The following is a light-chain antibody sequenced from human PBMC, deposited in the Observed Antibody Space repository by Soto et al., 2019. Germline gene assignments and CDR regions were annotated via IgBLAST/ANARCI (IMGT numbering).Light chain of an antibody. CDR3: HQRGSWPLT. Sequence: EIVLTQSPGTLSLSPGERATLSCRASQSVSSSYLAWYRQTPGQAPRLLIYGASSRATGIPDRFSGTGSGTDFTLTISSLEPEDSAVYYCHQRGSWPLTFGGGTKVDIK. CDR1: QSVSSSY. J-gene: IGKJ4*01. V-gene: IGKV3-20*01. CDR2: GAS.